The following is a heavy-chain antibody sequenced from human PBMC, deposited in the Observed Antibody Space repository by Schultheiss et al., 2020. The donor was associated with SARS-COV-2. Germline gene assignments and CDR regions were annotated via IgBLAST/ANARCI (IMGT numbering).Heavy chain of an antibody. CDR3: ARVRAYASGGGGFDY. CDR2: ISSNGGST. J-gene: IGHJ4*02. CDR1: GFTFSSYA. D-gene: IGHD6-19*01. Sequence: GGSLRLSCAASGFTFSSYAMHWVRQAPGKGLEYVSAISSNGGSTYYANSVKGRFTISRDNSKNTLYLQMSSLRAEDTAVYFCARVRAYASGGGGFDYWGQGTLVTVSS. V-gene: IGHV3-64*01.